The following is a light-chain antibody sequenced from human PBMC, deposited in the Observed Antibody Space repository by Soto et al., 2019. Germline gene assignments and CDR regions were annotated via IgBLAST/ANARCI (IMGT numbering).Light chain of an antibody. CDR2: EVS. CDR3: CAYAGSSTPYV. CDR1: SSDVGSYNL. Sequence: QSVLTQPASVSGSPGQSITISCTGTSSDVGSYNLVSWYQQHPGKAPKLMIYEVSKRSSGVSNRFSGSKSGNTASLTISGLQAEDEADYYCCAYAGSSTPYVFGTGTKVTVL. J-gene: IGLJ1*01. V-gene: IGLV2-23*02.